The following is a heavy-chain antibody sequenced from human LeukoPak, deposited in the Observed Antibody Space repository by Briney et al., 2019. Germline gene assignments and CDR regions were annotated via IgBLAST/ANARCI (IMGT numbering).Heavy chain of an antibody. CDR1: GFTFSSYS. J-gene: IGHJ1*01. D-gene: IGHD2-15*01. Sequence: GSLRLSCAASGFTFSSYSMNWVRQAPGKGLEWVSSISSSSSYIYYADSVKGRFTISRDNAKNSLYLQMNSLRAEDTAVYYCARDTCSGGSCYPAEYFQHWGQGTLVTVSS. CDR2: ISSSSSYI. V-gene: IGHV3-21*01. CDR3: ARDTCSGGSCYPAEYFQH.